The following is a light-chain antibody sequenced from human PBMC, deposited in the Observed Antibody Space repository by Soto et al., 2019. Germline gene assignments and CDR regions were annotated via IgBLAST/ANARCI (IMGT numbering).Light chain of an antibody. J-gene: IGLJ2*01. V-gene: IGLV2-8*01. CDR2: EVS. CDR3: CSYAGGKKV. CDR1: TNDVGGYNY. Sequence: QSALTQPPSASGSPGQSVTISCTGTTNDVGGYNYVSWYQQHPGKAPKVMIYEVSKRPSGVPDRFSGSKSGNTASLTVSGPQAEDEADYYCCSYAGGKKVFGGGTKLTVL.